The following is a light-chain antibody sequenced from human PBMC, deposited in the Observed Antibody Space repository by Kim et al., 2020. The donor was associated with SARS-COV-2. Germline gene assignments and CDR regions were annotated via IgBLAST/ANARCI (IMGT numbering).Light chain of an antibody. CDR2: KAS. CDR1: ESISSW. V-gene: IGKV1-5*03. Sequence: ASVGDRVTITCRARESISSWLAWYQQKPGKAPKVLIYKASSLKSGVPSRFSGSGSGTEFTLTISSLQPDDFATYYCQRYNNYPLTFGGGTKVDIK. CDR3: QRYNNYPLT. J-gene: IGKJ4*01.